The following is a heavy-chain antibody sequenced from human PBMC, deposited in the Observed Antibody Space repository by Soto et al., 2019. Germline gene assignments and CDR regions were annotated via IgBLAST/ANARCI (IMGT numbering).Heavy chain of an antibody. V-gene: IGHV3-23*01. CDR1: GFTFSSYA. CDR3: AKDQPTYYYDSSGYRDAFDI. J-gene: IGHJ3*02. Sequence: PGGSLRLSCAASGFTFSSYAMSWVRQAPGKGLEWVSAISGSGGSTYYADSVKGRFTISRDNSKNTLYLQMNSLRAEDTAVYYCAKDQPTYYYDSSGYRDAFDIWGQGTMVTVSS. CDR2: ISGSGGST. D-gene: IGHD3-22*01.